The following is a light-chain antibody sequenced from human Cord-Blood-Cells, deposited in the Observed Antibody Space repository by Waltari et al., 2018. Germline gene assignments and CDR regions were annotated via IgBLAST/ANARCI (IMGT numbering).Light chain of an antibody. Sequence: QPVLTQPPSVSGAPRQRVTITSPGSRSNLGTGYEVDWYQQLPGTAPKLLIYGNSNRPSGVPDRFSGSKSGTSASLAITGLQAEDEADYYCQSYDSSLSGYVFGTGTKVTVL. CDR2: GNS. J-gene: IGLJ1*01. V-gene: IGLV1-40*01. CDR1: RSNLGTGYE. CDR3: QSYDSSLSGYV.